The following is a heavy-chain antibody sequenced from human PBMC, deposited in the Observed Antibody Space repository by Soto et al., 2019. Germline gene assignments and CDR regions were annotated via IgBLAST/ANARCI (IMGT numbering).Heavy chain of an antibody. V-gene: IGHV3-30-3*01. CDR1: GFTFSSYA. CDR3: ARTSSSWYPYYYYGMDV. J-gene: IGHJ6*02. Sequence: VQLVESGGGLVKPGGSLRLSCAASGFTFSSYAMHWVRQAPGKGLEWVAVISYDGSNKYYADSVKGRFTISRDNSKNTLYLQMNSLRAEDTAVYYCARTSSSWYPYYYYGMDVWGQGTTVTVSS. CDR2: ISYDGSNK. D-gene: IGHD6-13*01.